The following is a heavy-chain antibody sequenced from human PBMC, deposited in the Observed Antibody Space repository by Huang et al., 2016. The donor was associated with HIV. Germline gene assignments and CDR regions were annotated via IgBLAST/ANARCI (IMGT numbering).Heavy chain of an antibody. CDR3: AKEGDTGAALGY. D-gene: IGHD2-8*02. CDR1: GFTVSTNY. CDR2: IYSGGTT. J-gene: IGHJ4*02. Sequence: EVQLVESGGGLIQPGGSLRLSCAASGFTVSTNYMTWVRQATGKGREGVSLIYSGGTTYYADSVKGRFTSSRDDSENTLYLHMTSLRAGDTAVYYCAKEGDTGAALGYWGQGTLVTVS. V-gene: IGHV3-53*01.